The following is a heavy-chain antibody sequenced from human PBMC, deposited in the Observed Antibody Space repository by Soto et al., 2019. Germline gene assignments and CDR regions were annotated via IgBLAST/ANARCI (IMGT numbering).Heavy chain of an antibody. CDR2: INPSGGST. Sequence: QVQLVQSGAEVKKPGASVKVSCKASGYTFTSYYMHWVRQAPGQGLEWMGIINPSGGSTSYAQKFQGRVTMTRDTSTSTVYMEMSSLRSEDTAVYCCASVRSWSCFDYWGQGTLVTVSS. D-gene: IGHD6-13*01. CDR1: GYTFTSYY. J-gene: IGHJ4*02. V-gene: IGHV1-46*01. CDR3: ASVRSWSCFDY.